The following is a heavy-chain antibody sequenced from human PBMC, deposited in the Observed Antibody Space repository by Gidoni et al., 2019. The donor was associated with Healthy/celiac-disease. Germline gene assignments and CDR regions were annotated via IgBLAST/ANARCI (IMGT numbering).Heavy chain of an antibody. Sequence: QVQLQESGPGLVKPSETLSLPCTVSGGSISSYYWSWIRQPPGKGLEWIGYIYYSVSTNYNPSLKSRVTISVDTSKNQFSLKLSSVTAADTAVYYCARGGYNFDYWGQGTLVTVSS. CDR3: ARGGYNFDY. CDR2: IYYSVST. J-gene: IGHJ4*02. CDR1: GGSISSYY. V-gene: IGHV4-59*01. D-gene: IGHD5-12*01.